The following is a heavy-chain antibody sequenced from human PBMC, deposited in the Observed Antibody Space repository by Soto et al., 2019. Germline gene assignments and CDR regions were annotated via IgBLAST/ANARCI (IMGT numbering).Heavy chain of an antibody. CDR1: GGSIRSGGYY. CDR3: ASSPRGMARNWYFDL. D-gene: IGHD3-16*01. V-gene: IGHV4-31*03. CDR2: IYYSGST. Sequence: QVQLQESGPGLVKPSQTLSLTCTVSGGSIRSGGYYWSWIRQHPGKGLEWIWYIYYSGSTYYNPSLKSRVTISVDTAKNQFSLKLSSVTAADTAVYYCASSPRGMARNWYFDLWGRGTLVTVSS. J-gene: IGHJ2*01.